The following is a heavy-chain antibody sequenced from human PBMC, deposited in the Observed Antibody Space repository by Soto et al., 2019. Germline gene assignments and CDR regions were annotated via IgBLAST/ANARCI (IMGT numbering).Heavy chain of an antibody. CDR1: GFTFSSYA. CDR2: ISGSGGST. CDR3: AGGPNYYYYYGMDV. J-gene: IGHJ6*02. Sequence: GGSLRLSCAASGFTFSSYAMSWVRQAPGKGLEWVSAISGSGGSTYYADSVKGRFTISRDNSKNTLYLQMNSLRAEDTAVYYCAGGPNYYYYYGMDVWGQGTTVTVSS. D-gene: IGHD6-25*01. V-gene: IGHV3-23*01.